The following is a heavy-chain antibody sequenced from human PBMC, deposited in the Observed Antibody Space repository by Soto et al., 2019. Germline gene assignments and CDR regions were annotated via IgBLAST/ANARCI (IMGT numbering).Heavy chain of an antibody. D-gene: IGHD3-10*01. CDR1: GGSISSYY. V-gene: IGHV4-59*01. J-gene: IGHJ6*02. CDR2: IYYSGST. Sequence: PSETLSLTCTVSGGSISSYYWSWIRQPPGKGLEWIGYIYYSGSTNYNPSLKSRVTISVDTSKNQFSLKLSSVTAADTAVYYCARGGSGSYIYYYYGMDVWGQGTTVTVS. CDR3: ARGGSGSYIYYYYGMDV.